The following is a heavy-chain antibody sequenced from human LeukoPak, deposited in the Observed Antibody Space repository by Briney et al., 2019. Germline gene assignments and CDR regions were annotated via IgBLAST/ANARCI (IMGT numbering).Heavy chain of an antibody. CDR2: ISAYNGNT. D-gene: IGHD3-10*01. J-gene: IGHJ6*03. CDR3: ARNLLPYDLWFGEYYYMDV. Sequence: GASVKVSCKASGYTFTSYGISWVRQAPGQRLEWMGWISAYNGNTNYAQKLQGRVTMTTDTSTSTAYMELRSLRSDDTAVYYCARNLLPYDLWFGEYYYMDVWGKGTTVTVSS. V-gene: IGHV1-18*01. CDR1: GYTFTSYG.